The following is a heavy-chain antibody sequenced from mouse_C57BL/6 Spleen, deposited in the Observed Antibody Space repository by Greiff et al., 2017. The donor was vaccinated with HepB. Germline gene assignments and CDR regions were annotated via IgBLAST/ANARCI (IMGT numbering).Heavy chain of an antibody. CDR1: GYTFTDYD. V-gene: IGHV1-15*01. Sequence: QVQLQQSGAELVRPGASVTLSCTASGYTFTDYDMHWVKQTPVHGLEWIGAIDPETGGTAYNQKFKGKAILTADKSSSTAYMELRSLTSEDSAVSYCTRPYDYAMDYWGQGTSVTVSS. CDR2: IDPETGGT. D-gene: IGHD1-1*01. CDR3: TRPYDYAMDY. J-gene: IGHJ4*01.